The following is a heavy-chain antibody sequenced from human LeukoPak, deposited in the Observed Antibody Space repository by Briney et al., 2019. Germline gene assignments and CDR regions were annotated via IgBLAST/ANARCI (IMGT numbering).Heavy chain of an antibody. V-gene: IGHV3-21*01. Sequence: GGSLRLSCAASGFTFSSYSMNWVRQAPGKGLEWVSSISSSSSYIYYADSVKGRFTISRDNAKNSLYLQMNSLRAEDTAVYYCARVRQYMHGSRPFDPWGQGTLVTVSS. CDR2: ISSSSSYI. CDR3: ARVRQYMHGSRPFDP. CDR1: GFTFSSYS. D-gene: IGHD6-13*01. J-gene: IGHJ5*02.